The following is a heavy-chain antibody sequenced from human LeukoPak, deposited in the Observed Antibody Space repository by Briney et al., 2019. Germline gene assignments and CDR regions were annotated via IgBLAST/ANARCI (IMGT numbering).Heavy chain of an antibody. J-gene: IGHJ4*02. V-gene: IGHV4-34*01. CDR3: ASSYYYDSSGYPIDGY. D-gene: IGHD3-22*01. CDR1: GGSFSGYY. CDR2: INHSGST. Sequence: SETLSLTCAVYGGSFSGYYWSWIRQPPGKGLEWIGEINHSGSTNYNPSLKSRVTISVDTSKNQFSLKLSSVTAADTAVYYCASSYYYDSSGYPIDGYWGQGTLVTVSS.